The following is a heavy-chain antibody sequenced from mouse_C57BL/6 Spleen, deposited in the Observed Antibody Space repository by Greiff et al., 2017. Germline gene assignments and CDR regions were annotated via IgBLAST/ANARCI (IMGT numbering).Heavy chain of an antibody. D-gene: IGHD1-1*01. CDR2: IYPGDGDT. CDR1: GYTFTSYD. Sequence: QVQLQQSGPELVKPGASVKLSCKASGYTFTSYDINWVKQRPGQGLEWIGQIYPGDGDTNYNGKFKGKATLTADKSSRTAYMQLSSLTSEDSAVYYCARGSYYGPFAYWGQGTLVTVSA. CDR3: ARGSYYGPFAY. V-gene: IGHV1S56*01. J-gene: IGHJ3*01.